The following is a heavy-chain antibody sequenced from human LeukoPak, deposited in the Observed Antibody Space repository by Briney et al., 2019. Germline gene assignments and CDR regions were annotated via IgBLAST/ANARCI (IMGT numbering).Heavy chain of an antibody. Sequence: SETLSLTCTVSGGSINSGNYYWTWIRQPAGKGLEWIGRIYTSGSTNYNPSLKSRVTISVDTSKNQFSLKLSSVTAADTAVYYCARAPGATTFTSFDYWGQGTLVTVSS. CDR3: ARAPGATTFTSFDY. CDR1: GGSINSGNYY. V-gene: IGHV4-61*02. J-gene: IGHJ4*02. D-gene: IGHD1-26*01. CDR2: IYTSGST.